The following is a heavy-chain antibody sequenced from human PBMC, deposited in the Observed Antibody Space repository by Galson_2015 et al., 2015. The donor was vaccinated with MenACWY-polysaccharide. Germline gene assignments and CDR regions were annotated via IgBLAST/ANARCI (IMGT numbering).Heavy chain of an antibody. CDR3: ARETAGRNRFLEWFASYYMDV. J-gene: IGHJ6*03. CDR2: ISSSSSTI. V-gene: IGHV3-48*02. CDR1: GVTFSSYS. D-gene: IGHD3-3*01. Sequence: SLRLCCGASGVTFSSYSMNWVRQAPGKGLGWVSYISSSSSTIYDADSVKGRFTISRDNAKNSLYLQMNSLRDEDTAVYYCARETAGRNRFLEWFASYYMDVWGKGTTVTVSS.